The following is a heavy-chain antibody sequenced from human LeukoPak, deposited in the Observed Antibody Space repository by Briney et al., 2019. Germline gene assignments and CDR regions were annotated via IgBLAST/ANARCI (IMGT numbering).Heavy chain of an antibody. V-gene: IGHV4-59*01. D-gene: IGHD2-15*01. J-gene: IGHJ4*02. CDR3: ARVGFIGGSCYPDY. Sequence: SETLSLPCTVSGTSISTSYWYWIRQPPGKGLKWIGYIHYSGDINYNPSLKSPVTISAYTSKNQPSLKLSSVCGADTAVYFCARVGFIGGSCYPDYWGRGTLDPVSS. CDR1: GTSISTSY. CDR2: IHYSGDI.